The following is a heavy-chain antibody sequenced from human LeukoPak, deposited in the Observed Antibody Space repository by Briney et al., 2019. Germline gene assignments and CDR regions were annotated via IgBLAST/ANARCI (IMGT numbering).Heavy chain of an antibody. V-gene: IGHV3-30*02. J-gene: IGHJ4*02. CDR2: IRYDGSSK. CDR3: AGIAVAEIH. D-gene: IGHD6-19*01. CDR1: GFTFSSYG. Sequence: GGSLRLSCAASGFTFSSYGMHWVRQAPGKGLEWVAFIRYDGSSKYYADSVKGRSTISRDNFENALYLQMNSLRPEDTAVYYCAGIAVAEIHWGQGTLVTVSS.